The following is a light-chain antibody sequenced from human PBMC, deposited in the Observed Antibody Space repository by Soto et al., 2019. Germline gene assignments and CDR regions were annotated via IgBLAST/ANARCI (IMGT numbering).Light chain of an antibody. CDR2: DDT. CDR3: QVWDTSDHSWV. J-gene: IGLJ3*02. Sequence: SYELTQPLSVSGAPGQTATITCGGNNVASKTVHWYRQKPGQAPVLVVYDDTDRPSGIPERFSGSNSGNTATLTISRVEAGDEADYYCQVWDTSDHSWVFGGGTQLTVL. V-gene: IGLV3-21*02. CDR1: NVASKT.